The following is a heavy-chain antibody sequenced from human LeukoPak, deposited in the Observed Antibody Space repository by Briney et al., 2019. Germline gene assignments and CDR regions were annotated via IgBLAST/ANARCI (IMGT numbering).Heavy chain of an antibody. CDR3: AKLPITMIAYYFDY. V-gene: IGHV3-21*01. J-gene: IGHJ4*02. Sequence: PGGSLRLSCAASGFTFSGYSGYTMSWVRQAPGKGLAWVSSISTSSTYIYYADSVKGRFTISRDNAKNSLYLQMNSLRAEDTAVYYCAKLPITMIAYYFDYWGQGTLVAVSS. CDR2: ISTSSTYI. CDR1: GFTFSGYSGYT. D-gene: IGHD3-22*01.